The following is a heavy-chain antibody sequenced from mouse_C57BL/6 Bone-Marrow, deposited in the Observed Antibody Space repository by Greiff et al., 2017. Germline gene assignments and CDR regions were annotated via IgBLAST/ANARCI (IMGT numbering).Heavy chain of an antibody. D-gene: IGHD2-1*01. CDR2: IYPRSGNT. Sequence: VQLQQSGAELARPGASVTLSCKASGYTFTSYGISWVKQRTGQGLEWIGEIYPRSGNTYYNEKFKGKATLTADTSSSTAYMELRSLTSEDSAVYFCARGTYGNYGVFDYWGEGTTLTVSS. V-gene: IGHV1-81*01. J-gene: IGHJ2*01. CDR1: GYTFTSYG. CDR3: ARGTYGNYGVFDY.